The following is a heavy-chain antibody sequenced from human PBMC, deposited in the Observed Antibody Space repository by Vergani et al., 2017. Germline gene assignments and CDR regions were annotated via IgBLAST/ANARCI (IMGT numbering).Heavy chain of an antibody. Sequence: QVQLQESSPGLVKPSETLSLTCTVSGAAIKDFYWSWFRQPPGKGLEWIGYVYYTGSTTYNPSLKSRVTISVDTSNNQFSLRMTSLTAADTAIYYCARDRDLYCRSTTSCHNWFDPWGQGSLVTVSS. D-gene: IGHD2/OR15-2a*01. CDR2: VYYTGST. CDR1: GAAIKDFY. J-gene: IGHJ5*02. V-gene: IGHV4-59*01. CDR3: ARDRDLYCRSTTSCHNWFDP.